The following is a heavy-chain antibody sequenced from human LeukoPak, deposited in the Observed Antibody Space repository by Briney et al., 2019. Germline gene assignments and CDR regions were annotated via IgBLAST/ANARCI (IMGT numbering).Heavy chain of an antibody. J-gene: IGHJ4*02. CDR2: ISNSGDSI. V-gene: IGHV3-23*01. CDR3: ASAPRASVPPPFDY. D-gene: IGHD3-10*01. Sequence: GGSLRLSCAASGFTFSSYALSWVRQTPGKGPEWVSGISNSGDSIYYADSVKGRFTISRDNSKRTLFLQMNSLRVEDTAVYYCASAPRASVPPPFDYWGQGTQVTVSS. CDR1: GFTFSSYA.